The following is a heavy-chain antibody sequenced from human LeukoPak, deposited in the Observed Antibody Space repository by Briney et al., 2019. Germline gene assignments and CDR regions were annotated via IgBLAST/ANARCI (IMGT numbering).Heavy chain of an antibody. CDR2: ISYDGSNK. J-gene: IGHJ4*02. Sequence: PTGRSLRLSCAASGFTFSSYAMHWVRQAPGKGLEWVAVISYDGSNKYYADSVKGRFTIYRDNSKNTLYLQMNSLRAEDTAVYYCAREEYSSSSFDYWGQGTLVTVSS. CDR1: GFTFSSYA. CDR3: AREEYSSSSFDY. V-gene: IGHV3-30-3*01. D-gene: IGHD6-6*01.